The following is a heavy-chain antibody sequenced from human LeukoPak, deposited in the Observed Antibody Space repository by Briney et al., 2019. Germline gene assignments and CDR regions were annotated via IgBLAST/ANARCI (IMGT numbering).Heavy chain of an antibody. CDR1: GFTVSSNY. D-gene: IGHD1-26*01. J-gene: IGHJ4*02. V-gene: IGHV3-66*02. Sequence: GGSLRLSCAASGFTVSSNYMSWVRQAPGKGPEWVSVIYSGGSTYYADSVKGRFTISRDNSKNTLYLQMNSLRAEDTAVYYCARDVWGATNYWGQGTLVTVSS. CDR2: IYSGGST. CDR3: ARDVWGATNY.